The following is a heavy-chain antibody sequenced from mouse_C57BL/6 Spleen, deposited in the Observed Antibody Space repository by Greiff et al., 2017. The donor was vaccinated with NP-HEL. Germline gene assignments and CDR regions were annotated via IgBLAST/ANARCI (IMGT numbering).Heavy chain of an antibody. CDR1: GYSITSGYY. CDR2: ISYDGSN. J-gene: IGHJ4*01. V-gene: IGHV3-6*01. D-gene: IGHD3-2*02. Sequence: DVQLQESGPGLVKPSQSLSLTCSVTGYSITSGYYWNWIRQFPGNKLEWMGYISYDGSNNYNPSLKNRISITRDTSKNQFFLKLNSVTTEDTATYYCARDPDSSGYLYYAMDYWGQGTSVTVSS. CDR3: ARDPDSSGYLYYAMDY.